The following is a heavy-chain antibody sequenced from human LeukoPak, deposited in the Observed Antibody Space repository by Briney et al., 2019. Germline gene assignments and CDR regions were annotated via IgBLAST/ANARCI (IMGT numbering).Heavy chain of an antibody. D-gene: IGHD6-19*01. CDR3: ARMGRQWLVPGSGFFDY. CDR2: INHSGST. V-gene: IGHV4-61*01. J-gene: IGHJ4*02. Sequence: PSETLSLTCTVSGGSVSSGSYYWSWIRQPPGKGLEWIGEINHSGSTNYNPSLKSRVTISVDTSKNKFSLKLSSVTAADTAVYYCARMGRQWLVPGSGFFDYWGQGTLVTVSS. CDR1: GGSVSSGSYY.